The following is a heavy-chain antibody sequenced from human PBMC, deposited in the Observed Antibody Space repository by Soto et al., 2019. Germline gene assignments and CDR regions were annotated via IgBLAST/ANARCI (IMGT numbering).Heavy chain of an antibody. D-gene: IGHD6-13*01. CDR3: ARDLADVHLWDAFDV. Sequence: QVQLVQSGPELKKPVSSVKVSCKAPGDTFNSYGISWVRQAPGQGLEGMGGIVPMFGTTNLALKFEDRVTITADELTTTVYMEIRGLTSEDTAVYYCARDLADVHLWDAFDVWGHGTRVTVSS. V-gene: IGHV1-69*01. J-gene: IGHJ3*01. CDR1: GDTFNSYG. CDR2: IVPMFGTT.